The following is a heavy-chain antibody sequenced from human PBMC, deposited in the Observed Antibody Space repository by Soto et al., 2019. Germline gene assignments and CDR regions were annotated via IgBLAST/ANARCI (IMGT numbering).Heavy chain of an antibody. Sequence: QVQLVQSGAEVKKPGSSVKVSCKASGGTFSSYTISWVRQAPGQGLEWMGRIIPILGIANYAQKFQGRVTITADKPTSTAYMELSSQRSEDTAGYYCANGDSSSWYVYFQHWGQGTLVTVSS. V-gene: IGHV1-69*02. CDR2: IIPILGIA. D-gene: IGHD6-13*01. J-gene: IGHJ1*01. CDR1: GGTFSSYT. CDR3: ANGDSSSWYVYFQH.